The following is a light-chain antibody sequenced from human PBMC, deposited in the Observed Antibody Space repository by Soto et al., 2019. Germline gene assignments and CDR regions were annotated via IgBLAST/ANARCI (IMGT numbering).Light chain of an antibody. Sequence: EIVLTQSPGTLSLSPGERVTLSCRASRSISSSYLAWYQQKPGQAPRLLISGASSRATGVPDRFSGSGSGTDFTLTISTLEPEDFAVYYCQQYGSSPYTFGQGTNREI. J-gene: IGKJ2*01. V-gene: IGKV3-20*01. CDR2: GAS. CDR3: QQYGSSPYT. CDR1: RSISSSY.